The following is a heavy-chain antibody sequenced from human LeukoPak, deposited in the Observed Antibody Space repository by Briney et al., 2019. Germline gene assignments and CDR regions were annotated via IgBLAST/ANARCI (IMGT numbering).Heavy chain of an antibody. CDR2: INHSGST. CDR3: ARGVDVVVPAATPHPGFDP. CDR1: GGSFSGYY. J-gene: IGHJ5*02. V-gene: IGHV4-34*01. Sequence: SETLSLTCAVYGGSFSGYYWSWIRQPPGKGLEWIGEINHSGSTNYNPSLKSRVTISVDTSKNQSSLKLSSVTAVDTAVYYCARGVDVVVPAATPHPGFDPWGQGTLVTVSS. D-gene: IGHD2-2*01.